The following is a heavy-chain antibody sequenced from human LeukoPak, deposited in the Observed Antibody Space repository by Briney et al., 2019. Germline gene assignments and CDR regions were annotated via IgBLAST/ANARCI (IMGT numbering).Heavy chain of an antibody. CDR2: ISGSGGST. Sequence: GGSLRLSCAASGFTFSSYWMSWVRQAPGKGLEWVSAISGSGGSTHYTESVKGRFTISRDNSKNTLYLQMNSLRVEDTAVYYCAKYKGYCSSTSCYKESWGQGTLVTVSS. J-gene: IGHJ4*02. CDR3: AKYKGYCSSTSCYKES. D-gene: IGHD2-2*02. CDR1: GFTFSSYW. V-gene: IGHV3-23*01.